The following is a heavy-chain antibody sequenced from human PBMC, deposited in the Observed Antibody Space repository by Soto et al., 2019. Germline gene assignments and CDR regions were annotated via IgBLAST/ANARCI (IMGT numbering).Heavy chain of an antibody. V-gene: IGHV1-69*01. Sequence: QLQLVHSGAEVPQTGSSVQVSCQASGVTFSSFAISWVRQAPGQGLEWMGGIIPIFRTPNYAQNFQGRVTITADESTSSVYMELSRLSSEDTAVYYCASSTGSRFRPGTQRFYWFDPWGQGTLVTVSS. CDR2: IIPIFRTP. CDR1: GVTFSSFA. CDR3: ASSTGSRFRPGTQRFYWFDP. D-gene: IGHD2-2*01. J-gene: IGHJ5*02.